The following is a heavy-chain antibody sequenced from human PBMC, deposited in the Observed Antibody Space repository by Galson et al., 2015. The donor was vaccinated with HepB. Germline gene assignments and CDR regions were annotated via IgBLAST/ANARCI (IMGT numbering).Heavy chain of an antibody. D-gene: IGHD4-17*01. Sequence: SLRLSCAASGFTFSSYAMTWVRQAPGKGLEWVSSITGAGRGTFYADSVKGRFTISRDNSKNTLYLQMNSLRAEDTAVYYCAKDLTVTNSGYYYGMDVWGQGTTVTVSS. V-gene: IGHV3-23*01. CDR3: AKDLTVTNSGYYYGMDV. CDR2: ITGAGRGT. CDR1: GFTFSSYA. J-gene: IGHJ6*02.